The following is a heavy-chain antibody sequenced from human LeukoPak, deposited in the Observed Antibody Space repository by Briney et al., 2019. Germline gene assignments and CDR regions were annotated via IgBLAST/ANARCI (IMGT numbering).Heavy chain of an antibody. J-gene: IGHJ2*01. CDR2: ISYSGST. Sequence: PSETLSLTCTVSGGSISSGGYYWSWIRQHPGKGLEWSGYISYSGSTYYNPSLKSRVTISVDTSKNQFSLKLTSVTAADPAVYYCARRDGNFDLWGRGPLVTVSS. V-gene: IGHV4-31*03. CDR3: ARRDGNFDL. CDR1: GGSISSGGYY.